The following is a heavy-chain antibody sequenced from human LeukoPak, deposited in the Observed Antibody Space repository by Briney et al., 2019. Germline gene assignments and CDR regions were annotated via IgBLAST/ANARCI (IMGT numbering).Heavy chain of an antibody. Sequence: PSETLSLTCTVSGGSISSSNYYWGWIRQPPGKGLEWIGSIYYSGSTYYNPSLKSRVTISVDTSKNQFSLKLTSVTAADTAVYYCARPRRLFDLLRARDAFDIWGQGTMVTVSS. V-gene: IGHV4-39*07. D-gene: IGHD3-9*01. J-gene: IGHJ3*02. CDR2: IYYSGST. CDR1: GGSISSSNYY. CDR3: ARPRRLFDLLRARDAFDI.